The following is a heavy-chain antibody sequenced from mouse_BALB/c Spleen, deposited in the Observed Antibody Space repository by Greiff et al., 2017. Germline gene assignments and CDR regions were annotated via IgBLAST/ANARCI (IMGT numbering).Heavy chain of an antibody. CDR3: ARCNYYGRFYAMDD. V-gene: IGHV5-17*02. Sequence: EVKVVESGGGLVQPGGSRKLSCAASGFSFSSFGMHWVRQAPEKGLEWVAYISSGSSTIYYADTVKGRFTISRDNPKNTMFLEMTSLRSEDTAMYYCARCNYYGRFYAMDDWGEGTSVTVSS. CDR2: ISSGSSTI. J-gene: IGHJ4*01. CDR1: GFSFSSFG. D-gene: IGHD1-2*01.